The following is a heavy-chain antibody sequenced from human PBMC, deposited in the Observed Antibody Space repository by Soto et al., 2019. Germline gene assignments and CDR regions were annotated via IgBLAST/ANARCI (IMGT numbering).Heavy chain of an antibody. Sequence: AASVKVSCKASGYTFTSYYMHWVRQAPGQGLEWMGIINPSGGSTSYAQKFQGRVTMTRDTSTSTVYMELSSLRSEDTAVYYCARDIVGATSYYYYGMDVWGQGTTVTVSS. CDR2: INPSGGST. CDR1: GYTFTSYY. D-gene: IGHD1-26*01. CDR3: ARDIVGATSYYYYGMDV. V-gene: IGHV1-46*01. J-gene: IGHJ6*02.